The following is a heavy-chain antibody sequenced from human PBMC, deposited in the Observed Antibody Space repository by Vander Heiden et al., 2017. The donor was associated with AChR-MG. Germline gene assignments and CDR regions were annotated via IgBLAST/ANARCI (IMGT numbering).Heavy chain of an antibody. CDR1: GYTFTGYY. J-gene: IGHJ6*02. CDR2: INPNSGGT. CDR3: ARIPGPGYRHYYYGMDV. D-gene: IGHD1-1*01. V-gene: IGHV1-2*02. Sequence: QVQLVQSGAEVKKPGASVKVSCKASGYTFTGYYMHWVRQAPGQGLEWMGWINPNSGGTNYAQKFQGRVTMTRDTSISTAYMELSRLRSDDTAVYYCARIPGPGYRHYYYGMDVWGQGTTVTVSS.